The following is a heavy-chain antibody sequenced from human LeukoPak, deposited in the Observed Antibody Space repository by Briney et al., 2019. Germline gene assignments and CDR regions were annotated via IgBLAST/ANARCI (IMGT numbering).Heavy chain of an antibody. CDR1: GYSFTSYW. D-gene: IGHD4-17*01. V-gene: IGHV5-51*01. CDR3: ARLIYGDPFDF. J-gene: IGHJ4*02. CDR2: IYPGDSDT. Sequence: GESLKISCKGSGYSFTSYWIGWVRQMPGKGLEWMGIIYPGDSDTGYSPSFQGQVTISADKSINIAYLQWRSLKASDTAVYYCARLIYGDPFDFWGQGTLVTVSS.